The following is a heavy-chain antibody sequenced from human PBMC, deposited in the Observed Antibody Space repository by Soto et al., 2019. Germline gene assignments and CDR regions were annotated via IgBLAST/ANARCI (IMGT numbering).Heavy chain of an antibody. Sequence: GASVKVSCKASGFTFTSSAVQWVRQARGQRLEWIGWIVVGSGNTNYAQKFQERVTITRDMSTSTAYMELSSLRSEDTAVYYCAACPHCGGDDQIFDYWGQGTLVTVSS. CDR2: IVVGSGNT. CDR1: GFTFTSSA. CDR3: AACPHCGGDDQIFDY. V-gene: IGHV1-58*01. J-gene: IGHJ4*02. D-gene: IGHD2-21*02.